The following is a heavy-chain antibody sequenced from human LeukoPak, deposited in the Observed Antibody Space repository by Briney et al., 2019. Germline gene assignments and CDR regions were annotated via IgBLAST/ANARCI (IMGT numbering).Heavy chain of an antibody. CDR1: GFTFSSYN. D-gene: IGHD3-10*02. V-gene: IGHV3-21*01. CDR3: AELGITMIGGV. J-gene: IGHJ6*04. Sequence: GGSLRLSCAASGFTFSSYNMNWVRQAPGKGLEWVSSISSSSSYIFYADSVKGRFTISRDNAKNSLYLQMNSLRAEDTAVYYCAELGITMIGGVWGKGTTVTISS. CDR2: ISSSSSYI.